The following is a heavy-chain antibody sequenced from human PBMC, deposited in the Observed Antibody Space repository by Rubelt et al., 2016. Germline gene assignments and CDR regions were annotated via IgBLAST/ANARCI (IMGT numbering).Heavy chain of an antibody. Sequence: VQLVESGGGLIQPGGSLRLSCAASGFTVSSNYMSWVRQAPGKGLEWIGEIIHSGSTNYNPSLKSRVTISVDTSKKQFSLKLSSVTAADTAVYYCARETAVTTLFYYYYMDVWGKGTTVTVSS. CDR2: IIHSGST. CDR3: ARETAVTTLFYYYYMDV. J-gene: IGHJ6*03. V-gene: IGHV4-34*12. CDR1: GFTVSSNY. D-gene: IGHD4-17*01.